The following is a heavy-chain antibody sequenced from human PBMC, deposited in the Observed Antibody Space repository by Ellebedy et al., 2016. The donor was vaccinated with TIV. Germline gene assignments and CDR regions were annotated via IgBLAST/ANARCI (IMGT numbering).Heavy chain of an antibody. CDR1: GYTFTGYY. CDR3: AREEGPYGGNSAFDY. CDR2: IIPIFGTA. V-gene: IGHV1-69*13. Sequence: SVKVSXXASGYTFTGYYMHWVRQAPGQGLEWMGGIIPIFGTANYAQKFQGRVTITADESTSTAYMELSSLRSEDTAVYYCAREEGPYGGNSAFDYWGQGTLVTVSS. J-gene: IGHJ4*02. D-gene: IGHD4-23*01.